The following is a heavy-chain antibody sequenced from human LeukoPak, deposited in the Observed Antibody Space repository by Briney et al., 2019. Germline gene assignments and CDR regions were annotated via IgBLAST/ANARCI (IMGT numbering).Heavy chain of an antibody. D-gene: IGHD3-22*01. Sequence: ASVKVSCKASGYTFTGFYIHWVRQAPGQGLEWMGWINPNSGGTNYAQKFQGRVTMTRDTSISTAYMELSRLRSDDTAVYYCARLLHPYDSSGPTSGGFDYWGQGTLVTVSS. V-gene: IGHV1-2*02. CDR2: INPNSGGT. CDR3: ARLLHPYDSSGPTSGGFDY. CDR1: GYTFTGFY. J-gene: IGHJ4*02.